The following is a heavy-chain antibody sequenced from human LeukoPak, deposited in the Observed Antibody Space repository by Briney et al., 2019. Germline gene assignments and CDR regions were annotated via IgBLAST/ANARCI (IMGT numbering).Heavy chain of an antibody. CDR1: GFTFSSYE. CDR3: ARERSSGYLDY. D-gene: IGHD3-22*01. J-gene: IGHJ4*02. Sequence: GGSLRLSCAASGFTFSSYEMNWVRQAPGKGLEWVANIKQDGSEKYYVDSVKGRFTISRDNAKNSLYLQMNSLRAEDTAVYYCARERSSGYLDYWGQGTLVTVSS. V-gene: IGHV3-7*01. CDR2: IKQDGSEK.